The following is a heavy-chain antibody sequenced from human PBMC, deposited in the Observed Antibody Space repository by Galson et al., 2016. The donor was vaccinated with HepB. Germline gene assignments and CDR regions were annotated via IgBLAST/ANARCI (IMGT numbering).Heavy chain of an antibody. D-gene: IGHD3-9*01. CDR1: RFTFGSYA. Sequence: SLRLSCAVSRFTFGSYAMSWVRQAPGKGLEWVSSISDNAGSTYYADSVKGRFTISRDNSKNTLYLQMNSLRAEDTAVYYCAKDKTELRYFDWQSFGAFHMWGQGTMATVS. CDR2: ISDNAGST. J-gene: IGHJ3*02. CDR3: AKDKTELRYFDWQSFGAFHM. V-gene: IGHV3-23*01.